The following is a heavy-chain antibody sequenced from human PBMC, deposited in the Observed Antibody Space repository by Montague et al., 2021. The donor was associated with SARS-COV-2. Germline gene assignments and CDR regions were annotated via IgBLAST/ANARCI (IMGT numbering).Heavy chain of an antibody. Sequence: SLRLSCAASKFTFSCYWMSWVRQAPGKGLEWVANIKQDGSERYYVDSVKGRFTISRDNAKNSLYLQMNSLRAEDTAVYYCARETFGYNYGADYWGQGTLVTVSS. V-gene: IGHV3-7*03. CDR2: IKQDGSER. D-gene: IGHD5-18*01. CDR1: KFTFSCYW. CDR3: ARETFGYNYGADY. J-gene: IGHJ4*02.